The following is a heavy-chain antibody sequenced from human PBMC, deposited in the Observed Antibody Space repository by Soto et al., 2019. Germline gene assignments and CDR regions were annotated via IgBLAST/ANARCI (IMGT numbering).Heavy chain of an antibody. J-gene: IGHJ5*02. Sequence: ASVKVSCKASGYTFTSYDINWVRQATGQGLEWMGWMNPNSGNTGYAQKFQGRVTMTRNTSISTAYMELSSLRSEDTAVYYCAILTTFTTWFYPWGQGTLVTVSS. D-gene: IGHD3-16*01. CDR2: MNPNSGNT. CDR3: AILTTFTTWFYP. CDR1: GYTFTSYD. V-gene: IGHV1-8*01.